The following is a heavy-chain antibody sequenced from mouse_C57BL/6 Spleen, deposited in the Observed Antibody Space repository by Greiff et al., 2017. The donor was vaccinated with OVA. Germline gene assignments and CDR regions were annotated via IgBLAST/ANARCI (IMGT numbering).Heavy chain of an antibody. CDR2: INYDGSST. Sequence: EVKLMESEGGLVQPGSSMKLSCTASGFTFSDYYMAWVRQVPEKGLEWVANINYDGSSTYYLDSLKSRFIISRDNAKNILYLQMSSLKSEDTATYYCARVYGAHYFDYWGQGTTLTVSS. J-gene: IGHJ2*01. CDR1: GFTFSDYY. CDR3: ARVYGAHYFDY. D-gene: IGHD1-1*01. V-gene: IGHV5-16*01.